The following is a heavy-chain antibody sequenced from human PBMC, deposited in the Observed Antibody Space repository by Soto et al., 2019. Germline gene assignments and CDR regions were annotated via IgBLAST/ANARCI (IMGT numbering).Heavy chain of an antibody. Sequence: PGGSLRLSCAASGFTFSDYYMSWIRQAPGKGLEWVSYISSSGSTIYYADSVKGRFTISRDNAKNSLYLQMNSLRAEDTAVYYCASRVTMVRGVIDAAYYYYMDVWGKGTTVTVSS. D-gene: IGHD3-10*01. CDR3: ASRVTMVRGVIDAAYYYYMDV. CDR1: GFTFSDYY. CDR2: ISSSGSTI. V-gene: IGHV3-11*01. J-gene: IGHJ6*03.